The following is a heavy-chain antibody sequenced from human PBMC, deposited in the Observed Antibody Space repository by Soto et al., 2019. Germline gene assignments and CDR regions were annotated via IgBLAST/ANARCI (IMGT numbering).Heavy chain of an antibody. V-gene: IGHV1-69*02. D-gene: IGHD1-26*01. Sequence: QVQLVQSGAEVKKPGSSVNVSCKTSGGTFSSFSISWVRQAPGHGLQWMGRIIPMLGITNYAQEFQGRVTISADKSTDTAYMGLSSLRSEDTAMYYCAKGPTKDGFDVWGQGTMISVSS. CDR3: AKGPTKDGFDV. CDR2: IIPMLGIT. CDR1: GGTFSSFS. J-gene: IGHJ3*01.